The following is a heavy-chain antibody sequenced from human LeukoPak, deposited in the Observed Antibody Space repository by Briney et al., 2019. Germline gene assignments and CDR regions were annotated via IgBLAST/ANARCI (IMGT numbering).Heavy chain of an antibody. CDR2: ISHGGST. Sequence: SETLSLTCAVSGGSISSDNWWSWVRQSPGKGLQWIGKISHGGSTNNNLSLKSRVTFSVDKSKNQFSLRLSSVTAADTAVYYCARLKDSSGYLYYYYYMDVWGKGTTVTVSS. CDR3: ARLKDSSGYLYYYYYMDV. CDR1: GGSISSDNW. D-gene: IGHD3-22*01. V-gene: IGHV4-4*02. J-gene: IGHJ6*03.